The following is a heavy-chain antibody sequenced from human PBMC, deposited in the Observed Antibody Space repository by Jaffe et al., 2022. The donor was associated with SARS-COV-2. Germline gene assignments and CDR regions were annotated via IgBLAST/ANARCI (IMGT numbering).Heavy chain of an antibody. CDR3: ARRPYYDIFFDP. V-gene: IGHV4-39*01. CDR2: IYYSGST. Sequence: QLQLQESGPGLVKPSETLSLTCTVSGGSISSSSYYWGWIRQPPGKGLEWIGSIYYSGSTYYNPSLKSRVTISVDTSKNQFSLKLSSVTAADTAVYYCARRPYYDIFFDPWGQGTLVTVSS. J-gene: IGHJ5*02. CDR1: GGSISSSSYY. D-gene: IGHD3-9*01.